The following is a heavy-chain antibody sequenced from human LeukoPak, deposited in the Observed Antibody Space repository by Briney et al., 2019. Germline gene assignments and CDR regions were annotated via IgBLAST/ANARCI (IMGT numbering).Heavy chain of an antibody. CDR1: GFTVITND. Sequence: GGSLRLSCAASGFTVITNDMTWVHQAPGKGLEWVSVLYSDGNTKYADSVQGRFTISRDNSKNTLYLEMNSLSPDDTAVYYCARGVEPLAANTLAYWGQGTLVTVSS. D-gene: IGHD1-14*01. J-gene: IGHJ4*02. V-gene: IGHV3-53*01. CDR2: LYSDGNT. CDR3: ARGVEPLAANTLAY.